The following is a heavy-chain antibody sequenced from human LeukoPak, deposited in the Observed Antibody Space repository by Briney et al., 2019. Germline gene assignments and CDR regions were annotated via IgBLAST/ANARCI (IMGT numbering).Heavy chain of an antibody. Sequence: ASVKLSYMASGYTFTRYGISWVRQAPGQGLEWMGWISAYNGNTNYAQKLQGRVTMTTDTSTSTAYMELRSLRSDDTAVYYCARGLAVAGSPVRYWGQGTLVTVSS. CDR1: GYTFTRYG. CDR3: ARGLAVAGSPVRY. J-gene: IGHJ4*02. V-gene: IGHV1-18*01. D-gene: IGHD6-19*01. CDR2: ISAYNGNT.